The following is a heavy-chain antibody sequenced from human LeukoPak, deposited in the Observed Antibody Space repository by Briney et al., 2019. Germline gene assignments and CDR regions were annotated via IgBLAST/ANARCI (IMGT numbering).Heavy chain of an antibody. CDR1: GYTFTSYD. D-gene: IGHD3-10*01. J-gene: IGHJ5*02. CDR3: ARDGSGTYWAYYNWFDP. Sequence: PAASVKVSCKASGYTFTSYDINWVRQATGQGLEWMGWMNPNSGSAGYAQKFQGRVTMTRNTSISTAYMELSNLRPEDTAVYYCARDGSGTYWAYYNWFDPWGQGTLVTVSS. V-gene: IGHV1-8*01. CDR2: MNPNSGSA.